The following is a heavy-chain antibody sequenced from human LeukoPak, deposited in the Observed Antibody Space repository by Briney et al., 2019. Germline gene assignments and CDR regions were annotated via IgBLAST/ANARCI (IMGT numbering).Heavy chain of an antibody. CDR3: ARIVVVAATGVNWFDP. CDR2: INTNTGNP. Sequence: GASVKVSCKASGYTFTSYAMNWVRQAPGQGLEWMGWINTNTGNPTYAQGFTGRFVFSLDTSVSTAYLQISSLKAEDTAVYYCARIVVVAATGVNWFDPWGQGTLVTVSS. V-gene: IGHV7-4-1*02. CDR1: GYTFTSYA. J-gene: IGHJ5*02. D-gene: IGHD2-15*01.